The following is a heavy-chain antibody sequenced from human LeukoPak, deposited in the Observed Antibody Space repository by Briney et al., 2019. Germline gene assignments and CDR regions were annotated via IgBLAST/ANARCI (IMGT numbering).Heavy chain of an antibody. J-gene: IGHJ4*02. CDR1: GFSLSSSGVG. D-gene: IGHD3-10*01. V-gene: IGHV2-5*02. Sequence: SGPTLVKPTQTLTLTCTFSGFSLSSSGVGVGWIRQPPGKALEWLALIYWDGDKRYSPSLKSRLTITKDTSKNQVVLTMTNMDPVDTATYYCAAFHRDSYYYGSGSYYTGWGQGTLVTVSS. CDR2: IYWDGDK. CDR3: AAFHRDSYYYGSGSYYTG.